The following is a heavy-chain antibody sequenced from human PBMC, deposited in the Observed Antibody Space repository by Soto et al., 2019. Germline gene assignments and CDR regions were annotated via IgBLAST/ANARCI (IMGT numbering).Heavy chain of an antibody. CDR1: GFTFSSYA. Sequence: GGSLRLSCAASGFTFSSYAMSWVRQAPGKGLEWVSAISGSSGSTYYADSVKGRFTISRDNSKNTLYLQMNSLRDEDTAVYYCARDPYGSGSYYNSAFDIWGQGTMVTVSS. V-gene: IGHV3-23*01. D-gene: IGHD3-10*01. CDR3: ARDPYGSGSYYNSAFDI. J-gene: IGHJ3*02. CDR2: ISGSSGST.